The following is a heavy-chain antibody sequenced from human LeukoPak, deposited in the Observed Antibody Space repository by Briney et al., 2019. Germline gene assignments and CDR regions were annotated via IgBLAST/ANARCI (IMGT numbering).Heavy chain of an antibody. CDR3: ARDRRAARPGWFDP. CDR2: ISSSSSTI. D-gene: IGHD6-6*01. V-gene: IGHV3-48*04. Sequence: GSLRLSCAASGFTVSSNYMSWVRQAPGKGLEWVSYISSSSSTIYYADSVKGRFTISRDNAKNSLYLQMNSLRAEDTAVYYCARDRRAARPGWFDPWGQGTLVTVSS. J-gene: IGHJ5*02. CDR1: GFTVSSNY.